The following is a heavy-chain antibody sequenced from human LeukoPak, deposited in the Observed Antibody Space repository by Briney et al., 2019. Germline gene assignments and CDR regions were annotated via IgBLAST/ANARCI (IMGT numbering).Heavy chain of an antibody. Sequence: ASVKVSCKASGYTFTSHDINWVRQATGQGLEWMGWMSPNSGDTGYAQKFQGRVTMTSDSSISTAYVELSSLRSEDTAIYYCVRTPPNWGFDYWGQGTLVTVSS. CDR3: VRTPPNWGFDY. D-gene: IGHD7-27*01. J-gene: IGHJ4*02. CDR2: MSPNSGDT. CDR1: GYTFTSHD. V-gene: IGHV1-8*01.